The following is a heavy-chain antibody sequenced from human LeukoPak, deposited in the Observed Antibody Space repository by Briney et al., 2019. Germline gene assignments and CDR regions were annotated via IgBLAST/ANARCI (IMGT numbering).Heavy chain of an antibody. V-gene: IGHV3-20*04. CDR2: INWNGGRR. D-gene: IGHD6-19*01. CDR3: AREGVKRAVAGTWFDP. CDR1: GFTLDDYG. Sequence: PGGSLRLSCAASGFTLDDYGMSWGRHAPGKGLEWGSGINWNGGRRGYVDSVKGRFTISRDNAKNSLYLQMNSLRAEDTALYSCAREGVKRAVAGTWFDPWGQGTLVTVAS. J-gene: IGHJ5*02.